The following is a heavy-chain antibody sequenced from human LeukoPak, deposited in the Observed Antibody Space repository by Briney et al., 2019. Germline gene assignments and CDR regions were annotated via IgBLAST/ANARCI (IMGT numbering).Heavy chain of an antibody. CDR1: GFTFSNAW. CDR3: TTILDYGDYRDAFDI. J-gene: IGHJ3*02. Sequence: KPGGSLRLSCAASGFTFSNAWMSWVRQAPGKGLEWVGRIKSKTDGGTTDYAAPVKGRFTISRDDSKNTLYLQMNSLKPEDTAVYYCTTILDYGDYRDAFDIWGQGTMVPVSS. V-gene: IGHV3-15*01. CDR2: IKSKTDGGTT. D-gene: IGHD4-17*01.